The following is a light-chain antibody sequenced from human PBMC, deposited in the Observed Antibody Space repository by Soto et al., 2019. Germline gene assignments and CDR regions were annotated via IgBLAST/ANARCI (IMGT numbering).Light chain of an antibody. CDR2: DTS. CDR1: QSVSSY. J-gene: IGKJ3*01. V-gene: IGKV3-11*01. Sequence: EIVLTQSPATLSLSPGERATLSCRASQSVSSYLAWYHQKPGQAPRLLIYDTSKRATGIPARFSGSGSGTDFTLTSSSLEHEDFAVYYCQQRTNWPRSFTFGPGTKVDIK. CDR3: QQRTNWPRSFT.